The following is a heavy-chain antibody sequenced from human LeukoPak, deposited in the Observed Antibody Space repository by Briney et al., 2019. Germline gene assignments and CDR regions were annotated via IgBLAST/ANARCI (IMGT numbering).Heavy chain of an antibody. CDR2: ISSSGSTI. CDR1: GFTFSSYW. CDR3: ARDTPPRPIYDYVWGSYRYPKGGFDY. Sequence: PGGSLRLSCAASGFTFSSYWMNWVRQAPGKGLEWVSYISSSGSTIYYADSVKGRFTISRDNAKNSLYLQMNSLRAEDTAVYYCARDTPPRPIYDYVWGSYRYPKGGFDYWGQGTLVTVSS. D-gene: IGHD3-16*02. J-gene: IGHJ4*02. V-gene: IGHV3-48*04.